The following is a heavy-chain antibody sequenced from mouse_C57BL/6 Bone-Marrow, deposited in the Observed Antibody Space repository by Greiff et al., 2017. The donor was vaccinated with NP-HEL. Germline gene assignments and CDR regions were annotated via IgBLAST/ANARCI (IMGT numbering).Heavy chain of an antibody. CDR2: IYPGDGDT. V-gene: IGHV1-82*01. CDR3: ARSYGRGDY. Sequence: QVQLQQSGPELVKPGASVKISCKASGYAFSSSWMNWVKQRPGKGLEWIGRIYPGDGDTNYNGKFKGKATLTADKSSSTAYMQLSSLTSEDSAVYFCARSYGRGDYWGQGTTLTVSS. D-gene: IGHD2-1*01. J-gene: IGHJ2*01. CDR1: GYAFSSSW.